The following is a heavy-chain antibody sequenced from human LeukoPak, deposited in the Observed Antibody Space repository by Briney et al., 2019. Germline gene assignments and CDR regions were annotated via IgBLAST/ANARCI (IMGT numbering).Heavy chain of an antibody. V-gene: IGHV3-30*18. Sequence: GGSLRLSCAASGFTFSHYGVHWVRQAPGKGLEWVAVISYDGSNKYYADSVKGRFTISRDNSKNTLYLQMNSLRAEDTAVYYCAKDFKDGSGGRYYYYYMDVWGKGTTVTVSS. J-gene: IGHJ6*03. CDR3: AKDFKDGSGGRYYYYYMDV. D-gene: IGHD3-10*01. CDR1: GFTFSHYG. CDR2: ISYDGSNK.